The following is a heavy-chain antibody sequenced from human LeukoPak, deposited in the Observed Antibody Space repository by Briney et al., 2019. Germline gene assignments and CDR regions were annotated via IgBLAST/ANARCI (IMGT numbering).Heavy chain of an antibody. D-gene: IGHD3-22*01. J-gene: IGHJ5*02. Sequence: SETLSLTCTVSGGSISSYYWSWIRQPPGKGLEWIGYIYYSGSTNYNPSLKSRVTISVDTSKNQFSLKLSSATAADTAVYYCARGLVDYYDSSGYYLDNWFDPWGQGTLVTVSS. CDR2: IYYSGST. V-gene: IGHV4-59*01. CDR1: GGSISSYY. CDR3: ARGLVDYYDSSGYYLDNWFDP.